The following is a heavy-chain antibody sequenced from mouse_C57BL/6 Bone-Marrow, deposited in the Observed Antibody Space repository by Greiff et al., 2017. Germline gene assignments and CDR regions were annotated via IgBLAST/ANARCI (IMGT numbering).Heavy chain of an antibody. CDR2: IYPRDGST. V-gene: IGHV1-85*01. CDR1: GYTFTSYD. J-gene: IGHJ1*03. CDR3: ARHTTVVATWNWYFDV. Sequence: QVQLKQSGPELVKPGASVKLSCKASGYTFTSYDINWVKQRPGQGLEWIGWIYPRDGSTKYNEKFKGKATLTVDTSSSTAYMELHSLTSEDSAVYFCARHTTVVATWNWYFDVWGTGTTVTVSS. D-gene: IGHD1-1*01.